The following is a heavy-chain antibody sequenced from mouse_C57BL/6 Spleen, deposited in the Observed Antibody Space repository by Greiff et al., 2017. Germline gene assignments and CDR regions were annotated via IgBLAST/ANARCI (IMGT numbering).Heavy chain of an antibody. CDR1: GYSFTSYY. V-gene: IGHV1-66*01. D-gene: IGHD2-4*01. CDR2: IYPGSGNT. CDR3: ARGGDYDGYAMDY. Sequence: VKVVESGPELVKPGASVKISCKASGYSFTSYYIHWVKQRPGQGLEWIGWIYPGSGNTKYNEKFKGKATMTADTSSSTAYMQLSSLTSEDSAVYYCARGGDYDGYAMDYWGQGTSVTVSS. J-gene: IGHJ4*01.